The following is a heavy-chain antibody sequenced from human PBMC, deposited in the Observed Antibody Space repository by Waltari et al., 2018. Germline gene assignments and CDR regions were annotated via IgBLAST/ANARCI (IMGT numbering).Heavy chain of an antibody. V-gene: IGHV4-59*08. J-gene: IGHJ6*02. CDR1: GGSISSYY. CDR2: IYYSGST. Sequence: QVQLQESGPGLVKPSETLSLTCTVSGGSISSYYWSWIRQPPGKGLEWIGYIYYSGSTNYNPSLKSRVTISVDTSKNQFSLKLSSVTAADTAVYYCARAGTGYGDYVGDYYYYGMDVWGQGTTVTVSS. CDR3: ARAGTGYGDYVGDYYYYGMDV. D-gene: IGHD4-17*01.